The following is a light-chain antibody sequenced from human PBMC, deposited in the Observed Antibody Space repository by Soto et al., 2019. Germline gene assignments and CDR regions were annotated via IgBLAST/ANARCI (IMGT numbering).Light chain of an antibody. CDR2: DAS. Sequence: EIVLTQSPGTLSLSPGERATLSCRASQSVSTYLAWYQHNSGQAPRLLIYDASKRASGIPARFSGSGSGTDFTLTITSLEPEDFAVYYCQHRSSWSITFGQGTRLEIK. V-gene: IGKV3-11*01. CDR1: QSVSTY. J-gene: IGKJ5*01. CDR3: QHRSSWSIT.